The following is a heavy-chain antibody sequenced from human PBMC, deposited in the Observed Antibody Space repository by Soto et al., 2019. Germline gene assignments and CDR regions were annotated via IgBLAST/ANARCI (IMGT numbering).Heavy chain of an antibody. CDR1: GASLRSGSYY. Sequence: QVQLQESGPGLVKPSETLSLICTASGASLRSGSYYWSWIRQPPGKGLEWIGYISHSGRTNYDPSLKSPITMSVDTSQNQFSLHLNSGTAADAAVYYCSYGSSLDYWGQGTLVTVSS. V-gene: IGHV4-61*01. CDR2: ISHSGRT. J-gene: IGHJ4*02. CDR3: SYGSSLDY. D-gene: IGHD3-10*01.